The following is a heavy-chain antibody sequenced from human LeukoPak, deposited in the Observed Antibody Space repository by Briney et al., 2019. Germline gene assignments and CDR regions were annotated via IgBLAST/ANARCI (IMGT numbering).Heavy chain of an antibody. CDR3: ARVECTNGVCYQPLGSFDY. V-gene: IGHV4-59*01. Sequence: PSETLSLTCTVSGGSISSYYWSWIRQPPGKGLEWIGYIYYSGSTNYNPSLKSRVTISVDTSKNQFSLKLSSVTAADTAVYYCARVECTNGVCYQPLGSFDYWGQGTLVTVSS. CDR2: IYYSGST. D-gene: IGHD2-8*01. CDR1: GGSISSYY. J-gene: IGHJ4*02.